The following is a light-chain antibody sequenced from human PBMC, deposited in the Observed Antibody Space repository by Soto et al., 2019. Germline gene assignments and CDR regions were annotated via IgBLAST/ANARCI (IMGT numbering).Light chain of an antibody. CDR1: QSVSNK. V-gene: IGKV3-15*01. CDR2: DTS. Sequence: EIVMTQSPATLSVSPGERATLSCRASQSVSNKLAWYQQKPGQAPRLLIYDTSTRATGVPTRFSGSRSGAEFTLTINSLQSEDFAVYYCQPYNNWPLTFGGGTKVDI. J-gene: IGKJ4*01. CDR3: QPYNNWPLT.